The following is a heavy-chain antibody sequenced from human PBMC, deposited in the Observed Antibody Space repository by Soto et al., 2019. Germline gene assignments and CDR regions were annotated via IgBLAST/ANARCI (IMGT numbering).Heavy chain of an antibody. CDR3: AKAACTPSTCYSPDR. D-gene: IGHD2-15*01. V-gene: IGHV3-23*01. CDR1: GFTFSSYA. J-gene: IGHJ4*02. CDR2: ISASGGTT. Sequence: PGGSLRLSCAASGFTFSSYAMSWVRQAPGKGLEWVSFISASGGTTHYADSVKGRFTISRDSSKNTLLLQMNSLRAEDTALYYCAKAACTPSTCYSPDRWGQGTQVTVSS.